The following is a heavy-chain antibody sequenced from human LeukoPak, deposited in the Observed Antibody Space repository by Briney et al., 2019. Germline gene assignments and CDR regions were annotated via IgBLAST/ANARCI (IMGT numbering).Heavy chain of an antibody. Sequence: SQTLSLTCAISGDSASSNSAAWNWIRQSPSRGLEWLGRTYYRSKWYNDYAISVKGWITINPDTSKSQFSLQLNSVTPEDTAMYYCAREATGAFDIWGQGTMVTVSS. V-gene: IGHV6-1*03. J-gene: IGHJ3*02. CDR2: TYYRSKWYN. CDR1: GDSASSNSAA. CDR3: AREATGAFDI.